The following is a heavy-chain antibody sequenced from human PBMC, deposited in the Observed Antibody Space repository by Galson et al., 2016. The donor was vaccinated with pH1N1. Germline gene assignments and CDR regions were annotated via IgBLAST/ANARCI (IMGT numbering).Heavy chain of an antibody. CDR3: ASRRILECSGGSCYLDC. CDR2: ISTYTGNA. J-gene: IGHJ4*02. V-gene: IGHV1-18*01. D-gene: IGHD2-15*01. CDR1: GYTFTTYG. Sequence: SVKVSCKASGYTFTTYGIDWVRQAPGQGLEWMGWISTYTGNAKYAQKFQGRLTLTTDPFTNIAYMDLGSLTSDDTATYFCASRRILECSGGSCYLDCWGQGTLVTVSS.